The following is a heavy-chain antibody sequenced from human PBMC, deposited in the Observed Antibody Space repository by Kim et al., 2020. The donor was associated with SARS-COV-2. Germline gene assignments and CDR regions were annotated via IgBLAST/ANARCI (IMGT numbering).Heavy chain of an antibody. J-gene: IGHJ5*02. V-gene: IGHV4-59*13. Sequence: SETLSLTCTVSGGSISSYYWSWIRQPPGKGLEWIGYIYYSGSTNYNPPLKSRVTISVDTSKNQFSLKLSSVTAADTAVYYCARGRSIFGVVTAPFDPWGQGTLVTVSS. D-gene: IGHD3-3*01. CDR2: IYYSGST. CDR3: ARGRSIFGVVTAPFDP. CDR1: GGSISSYY.